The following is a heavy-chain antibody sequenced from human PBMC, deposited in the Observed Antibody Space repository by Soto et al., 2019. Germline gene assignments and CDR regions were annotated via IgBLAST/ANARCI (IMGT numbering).Heavy chain of an antibody. CDR2: IYSGGST. Sequence: GGSLRLSCAASGFSVSLNYMSWVRQAPGKGLQWVSLIYSGGSTYYADSVKGRFTISRDNSKNTLYLQMDSLRADDTAVYYCATGRDGDFYYSGYWGQGTLVTVSS. CDR3: ATGRDGDFYYSGY. V-gene: IGHV3-53*01. D-gene: IGHD2-21*01. CDR1: GFSVSLNY. J-gene: IGHJ4*02.